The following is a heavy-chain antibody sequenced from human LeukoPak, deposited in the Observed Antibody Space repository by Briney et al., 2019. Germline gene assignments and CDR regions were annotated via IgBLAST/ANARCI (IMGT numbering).Heavy chain of an antibody. J-gene: IGHJ4*02. D-gene: IGHD6-13*01. CDR1: GGSISSSSYY. V-gene: IGHV4-39*01. CDR2: IYYSGST. CDR3: ARHGYSRDFDY. Sequence: PSETLSLTCTVSGGSISSSSYYWGWIRQPPGKGLEWIGSIYYSGSTYYNPSLKSRVTISVDTSKNQFSLKLSSVTAADTAVYYCARHGYSRDFDYWGQGTLVTVSS.